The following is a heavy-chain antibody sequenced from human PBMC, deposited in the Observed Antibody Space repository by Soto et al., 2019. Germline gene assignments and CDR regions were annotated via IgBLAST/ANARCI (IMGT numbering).Heavy chain of an antibody. D-gene: IGHD3-22*01. V-gene: IGHV4-4*02. CDR2: IYHSGST. Sequence: PSETLSLTCAVSGDSISSSNWWSWVRQPLGKGLEWIGEIYHSGSTNYNPSLKSRVTISVDKSKNQFSLKLSSVTAADTAIYYCARVRRGYYDSSGYGDYWGQGSLVTVSS. CDR3: ARVRRGYYDSSGYGDY. J-gene: IGHJ4*02. CDR1: GDSISSSNW.